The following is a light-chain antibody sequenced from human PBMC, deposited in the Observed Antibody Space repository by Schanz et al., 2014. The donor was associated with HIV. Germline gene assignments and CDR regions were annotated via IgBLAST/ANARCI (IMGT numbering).Light chain of an antibody. CDR3: QQYNSYSRT. CDR2: KTS. V-gene: IGKV1-5*03. J-gene: IGKJ2*01. Sequence: DIQMTQSPSTVSASVGDRVTITCRASQSINNWLAWFQQKPGKAPKLLIYKTSSLESGVPSRFSGGGSGTEFTLTITSLQPDDFATYYCQQYNSYSRTFGQGTKLEIK. CDR1: QSINNW.